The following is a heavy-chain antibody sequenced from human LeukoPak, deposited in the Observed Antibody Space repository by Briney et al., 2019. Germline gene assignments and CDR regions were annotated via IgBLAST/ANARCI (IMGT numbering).Heavy chain of an antibody. D-gene: IGHD1-1*01. CDR2: IYYSGST. CDR3: ARVTRGRAADNWFDP. J-gene: IGHJ5*02. Sequence: PPETLSLTCTVSGGSISSYYWSWIRQPPGKGLEWIGYIYYSGSTNYNPSLKSRVTISVDTSKNQFSLKLSSVTAADTAVYYCARVTRGRAADNWFDPWGQGTLVTVSS. CDR1: GGSISSYY. V-gene: IGHV4-59*01.